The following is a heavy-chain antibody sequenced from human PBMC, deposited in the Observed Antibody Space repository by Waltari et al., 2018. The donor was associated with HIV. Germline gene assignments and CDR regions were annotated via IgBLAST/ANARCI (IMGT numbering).Heavy chain of an antibody. CDR1: GFTFTNAW. CDR3: TTGDIVVVTDY. V-gene: IGHV3-15*01. Sequence: EVQLVESGGGLVKPGGSLRLSCAASGFTFTNAWMCWVRQAPGKGLEWVGRVKSETDGGTTDYAAPVKGRFTISRDDSKNTLYLQMNSLKTEDTAVYYCTTGDIVVVTDYWGQGTLVTVSS. D-gene: IGHD2-21*02. CDR2: VKSETDGGTT. J-gene: IGHJ4*02.